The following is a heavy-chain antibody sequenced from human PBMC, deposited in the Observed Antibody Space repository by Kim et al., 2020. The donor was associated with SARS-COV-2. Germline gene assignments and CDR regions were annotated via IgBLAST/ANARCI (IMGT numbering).Heavy chain of an antibody. J-gene: IGHJ4*03. CDR1: GGSITNNY. CDR2: IYYSGST. D-gene: IGHD1-26*01. Sequence: SETLSLTCTVSGGSITNNYWSWIRQPPGKGLEWIGYIYYSGSTNYNPSLRSRATISLDTSRSQFSLKLDSVTAADTALYYCARTPCLAWPSGGYIDYSG. V-gene: IGHV4-59*13. CDR3: ARTPCLAWPSGGYIDY.